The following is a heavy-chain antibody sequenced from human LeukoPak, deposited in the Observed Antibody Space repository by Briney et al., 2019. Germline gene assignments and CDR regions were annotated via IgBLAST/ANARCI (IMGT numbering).Heavy chain of an antibody. Sequence: GGSLRLSCAASGFTFSNYWIHWVRQAPGKGLEWVSAISGSGGSTYYADSVKGRFTISRDSSKNTLYLQMNSLRAEDTAVYYCAKAPYGSAHDAFDIWGQGTMVTVTS. CDR1: GFTFSNYW. CDR3: AKAPYGSAHDAFDI. D-gene: IGHD3-10*01. J-gene: IGHJ3*02. CDR2: ISGSGGST. V-gene: IGHV3-23*01.